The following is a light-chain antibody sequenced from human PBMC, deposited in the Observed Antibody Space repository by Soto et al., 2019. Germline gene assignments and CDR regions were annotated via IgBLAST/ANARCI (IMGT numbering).Light chain of an antibody. CDR3: LLSYGGARRV. CDR1: TGAVTSGHY. J-gene: IGLJ2*01. V-gene: IGLV7-46*01. Sequence: QAVVTQEPSLTVSPGGSVTLTCASSTGAVTSGHYPYWFQQKPGQAPRTLIYDTSNKHSWTPDRFSGSLVGGKPALTLSGAQPEDEAEYFCLLSYGGARRVFGGGTKLTVL. CDR2: DTS.